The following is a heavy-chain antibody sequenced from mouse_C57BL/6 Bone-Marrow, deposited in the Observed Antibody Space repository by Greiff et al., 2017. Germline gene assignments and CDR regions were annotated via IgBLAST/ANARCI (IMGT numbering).Heavy chain of an antibody. D-gene: IGHD2-4*01. CDR3: ARGGYYDAMDY. Sequence: QVQLQQPGAELVKPGASVKMSCKASGYTFTSYWITWVKQRPGQGLEWIGDIYPGSGSTNYNEKFKSKATLTVDTSSSTAYMQLSSLTSEDSSVYYCARGGYYDAMDYWGQGTSVTVSS. CDR2: IYPGSGST. CDR1: GYTFTSYW. J-gene: IGHJ4*01. V-gene: IGHV1-55*01.